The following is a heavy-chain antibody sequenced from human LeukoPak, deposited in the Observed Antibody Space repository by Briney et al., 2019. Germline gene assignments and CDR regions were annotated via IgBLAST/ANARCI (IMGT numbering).Heavy chain of an antibody. V-gene: IGHV3-7*01. CDR1: GFTFGSYY. Sequence: GGTLGLSCAASGFTFGSYYMTWVRQAPGKGLEWVANIKEDGSETYYVDSVKGRFTISRDNAKNTMYLQMNSLRAEDTAIYYCASVFESWGQGFLVTVSS. CDR3: ASVFES. J-gene: IGHJ4*02. CDR2: IKEDGSET. D-gene: IGHD3-16*01.